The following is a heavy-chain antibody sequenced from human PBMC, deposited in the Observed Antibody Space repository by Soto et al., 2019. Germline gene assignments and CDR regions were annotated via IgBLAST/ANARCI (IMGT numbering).Heavy chain of an antibody. V-gene: IGHV3-11*01. CDR2: ISSSGSI. CDR3: ARGVDGYSSSWPYFHH. Sequence: PWWSLGIGSAACGVSVRISEVTWSRQAPGNGLEWVSYISSSGSIYYADSVRGRFTISRDNVKNSLYLEMNSLRAEDTAVFYCARGVDGYSSSWPYFHHWGQGTLVTSPQ. J-gene: IGHJ1*01. D-gene: IGHD6-13*01. CDR1: GVSVRISE.